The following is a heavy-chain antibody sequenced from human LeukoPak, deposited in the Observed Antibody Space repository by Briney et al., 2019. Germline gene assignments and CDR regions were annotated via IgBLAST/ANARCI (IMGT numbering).Heavy chain of an antibody. Sequence: PGGCLRLSCAASGFTFSNVWMSWVRQAPGKGLEWVANIKQDGSEKNYVDSVKGRFTISRDNAKNSLYLQMNSLRVEDTAVYYCGRYGQVPIDWGQGTLVTVSS. CDR1: GFTFSNVW. V-gene: IGHV3-7*03. D-gene: IGHD3-10*01. J-gene: IGHJ4*02. CDR3: GRYGQVPID. CDR2: IKQDGSEK.